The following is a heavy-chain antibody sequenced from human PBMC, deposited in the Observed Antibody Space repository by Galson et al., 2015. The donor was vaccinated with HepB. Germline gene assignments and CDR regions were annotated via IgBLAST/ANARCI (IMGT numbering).Heavy chain of an antibody. J-gene: IGHJ4*01. D-gene: IGHD4-11*01. CDR2: IKSKTDGETA. CDR3: TTMTTL. Sequence: SLRLSCAPSGLNFAGSNFTNAWMNWVRQAPGKGLEWVGRIKSKTDGETAEYGAPVKGRFSISRDDAKTTLFLEMNSLRIDDTAVYYCTTMTTLWGHGALVTVSS. V-gene: IGHV3-15*01. CDR1: GLNFAGSNFTNAW.